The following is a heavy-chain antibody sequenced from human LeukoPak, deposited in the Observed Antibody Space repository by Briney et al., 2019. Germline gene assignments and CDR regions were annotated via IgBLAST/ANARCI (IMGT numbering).Heavy chain of an antibody. CDR2: ISGSGANT. D-gene: IGHD3-3*01. V-gene: IGHV3-23*01. J-gene: IGHJ4*02. Sequence: GGSLRLSCAASGFTFSSYAMSWVRQAPGKGLEWVLGISGSGANTYYPDSVKGRFTISRDNSKSMLYLQMNSLRADDTAVYYCAKDTFWSGSTLYYFDYWGQGTLVTVSS. CDR1: GFTFSSYA. CDR3: AKDTFWSGSTLYYFDY.